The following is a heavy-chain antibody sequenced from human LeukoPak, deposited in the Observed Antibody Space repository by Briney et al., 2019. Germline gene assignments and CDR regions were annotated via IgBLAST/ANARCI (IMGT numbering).Heavy chain of an antibody. V-gene: IGHV4-39*01. CDR2: IYYSGST. J-gene: IGHJ4*02. Sequence: SETLSLTCTVSGGSISSSSYYWGWIRQPPGKGLEWIGSIYYSGSTYYNPSLKSRVTISVDTSKNQFSLKLSSVTAADTAEYYCATSGSYLGDHFDYWGQGTLVTVSS. D-gene: IGHD1-26*01. CDR1: GGSISSSSYY. CDR3: ATSGSYLGDHFDY.